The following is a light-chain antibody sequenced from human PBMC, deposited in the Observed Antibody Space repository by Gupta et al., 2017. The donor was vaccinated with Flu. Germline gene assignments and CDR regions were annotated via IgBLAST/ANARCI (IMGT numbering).Light chain of an antibody. CDR2: WAS. CDR1: QSVLYSSNNKNY. V-gene: IGKV4-1*01. J-gene: IGKJ3*01. CDR3: QQYYSTPPT. Sequence: SLGERATINCKSSQSVLYSSNNKNYVAWYQQKPGQPPKLLIYWASTRESGVPDRFSGSGSGTDFTLTISSLQAEDVAVYYCQQYYSTPPTFGPGTKVDIK.